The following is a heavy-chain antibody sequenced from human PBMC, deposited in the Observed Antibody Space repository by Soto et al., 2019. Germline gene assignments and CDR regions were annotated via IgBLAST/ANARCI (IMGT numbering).Heavy chain of an antibody. CDR2: IIPIFGTA. CDR3: ARSRKRNSGSSRDFDY. J-gene: IGHJ4*02. CDR1: GGTFSSYA. D-gene: IGHD1-26*01. Sequence: QVQLVQSGAEVKKPGSSVKVSCKASGGTFSSYAISWVRQAPGQGLEWMGGIIPIFGTANYAQKFQGRVTINADESTSTAYMELSSQRSEDTAVYYCARSRKRNSGSSRDFDYWGQGTLVTVSS. V-gene: IGHV1-69*01.